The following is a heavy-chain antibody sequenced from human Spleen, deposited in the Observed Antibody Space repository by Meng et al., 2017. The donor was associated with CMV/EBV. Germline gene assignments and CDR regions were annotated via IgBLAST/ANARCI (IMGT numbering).Heavy chain of an antibody. J-gene: IGHJ4*02. V-gene: IGHV1-2*06. CDR1: GYTFTGYF. CDR2: INPKSDDT. Sequence: QVQLVQSGAEVKKPGASVKVSCKASGYTFTGYFLHWVRQAPGQGLEWMGRINPKSDDTNYAQKFLGRVTMTRDTSINTAYMELSRLTFDDTAVYYCAREGYYGSEADYWGQGTLVTVSS. D-gene: IGHD3-10*01. CDR3: AREGYYGSEADY.